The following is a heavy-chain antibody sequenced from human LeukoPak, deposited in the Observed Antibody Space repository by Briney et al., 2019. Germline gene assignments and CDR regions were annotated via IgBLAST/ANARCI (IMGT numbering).Heavy chain of an antibody. J-gene: IGHJ4*02. CDR1: GFSFSRYW. CDR3: AGSGYDSRRY. Sequence: GGSLRLSCAASGFSFSRYWMSWVRQAPGKGLEWVANIKEDGSEKYYVDSVKGRFTISRDNAKNSLYLQMNSLRAEDTAVYYCAGSGYDSRRYWGQGTLVTVSS. D-gene: IGHD5-12*01. V-gene: IGHV3-7*02. CDR2: IKEDGSEK.